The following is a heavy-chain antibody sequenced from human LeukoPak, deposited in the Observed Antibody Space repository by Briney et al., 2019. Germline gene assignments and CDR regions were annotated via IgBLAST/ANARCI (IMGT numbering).Heavy chain of an antibody. CDR3: ARPSPLIAVAGTNDAFDI. D-gene: IGHD6-19*01. CDR1: GGSISSYY. Sequence: PSETLSLTCTVSGGSISSYYWSWIRQPPGKGLEWIGYIYYSGSTNYNPSLKSRVTISVDTSKNQFSLKLSSVTAADTAVYYCARPSPLIAVAGTNDAFDIWGQGTMVTVSS. J-gene: IGHJ3*02. V-gene: IGHV4-59*01. CDR2: IYYSGST.